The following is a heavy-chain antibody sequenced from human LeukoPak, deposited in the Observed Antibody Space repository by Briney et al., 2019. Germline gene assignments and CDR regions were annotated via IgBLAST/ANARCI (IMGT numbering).Heavy chain of an antibody. CDR2: IYYTGPT. V-gene: IGHV4-39*07. J-gene: IGHJ4*02. CDR1: GVSISTSRYY. CDR3: ARAITIGGLFDY. Sequence: PSETLSLTCTVSGVSISTSRYYWGWIRQPPGKGLEWIGNIYYTGPTYYNASLESRVTISLDTSKNQFFLKLSSVTAADTAVYYCARAITIGGLFDYWGQGTLVTVSS. D-gene: IGHD3-16*01.